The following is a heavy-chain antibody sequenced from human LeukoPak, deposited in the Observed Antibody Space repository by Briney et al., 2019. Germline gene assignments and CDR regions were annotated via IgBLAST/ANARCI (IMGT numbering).Heavy chain of an antibody. Sequence: SETLSLTCTVSGGSISSYYWSWIRQPPGKGLEWIGYIYYSGNTNYNPSLKSRVTISVDTSKNQFSLKLSSVTAADTAVYYCAGTRRAAAGTHYFDYWGQGTLVTVSS. CDR3: AGTRRAAAGTHYFDY. V-gene: IGHV4-59*12. D-gene: IGHD6-13*01. CDR2: IYYSGNT. J-gene: IGHJ4*02. CDR1: GGSISSYY.